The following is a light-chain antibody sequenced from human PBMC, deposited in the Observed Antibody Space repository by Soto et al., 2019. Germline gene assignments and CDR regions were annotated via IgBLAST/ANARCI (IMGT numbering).Light chain of an antibody. J-gene: IGKJ4*01. CDR3: QQYSESPLT. CDR1: QNINDN. Sequence: EVVLTQSPATLSVSPGERATLSCRASQNINDNLAWYQQKNGQAPRLVIHVTSIRSTNFPASFSGSGSETDFTLTIDSLQSEDFAVYYCQQYSESPLTFGGGTKVEIK. V-gene: IGKV3-15*01. CDR2: VTS.